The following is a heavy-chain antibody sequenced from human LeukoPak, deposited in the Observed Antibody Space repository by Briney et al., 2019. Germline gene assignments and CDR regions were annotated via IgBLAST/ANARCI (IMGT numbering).Heavy chain of an antibody. Sequence: GGSLRLSCAASGFTFSSYEMNWVRQAPGKGLEWVSYISSSGSTIYYADSVKGRFTISRDNAKNSLYLQMNSLSAEDTAVYFCARVSRYFDWSIHYFDYWGQGSLVTVSS. CDR3: ARVSRYFDWSIHYFDY. CDR1: GFTFSSYE. J-gene: IGHJ4*02. D-gene: IGHD3-9*01. CDR2: ISSSGSTI. V-gene: IGHV3-48*03.